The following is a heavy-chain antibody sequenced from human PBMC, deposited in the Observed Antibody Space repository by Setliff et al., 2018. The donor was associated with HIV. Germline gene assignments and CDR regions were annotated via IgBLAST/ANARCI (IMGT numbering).Heavy chain of an antibody. CDR3: ARSWGSGGYPY. V-gene: IGHV4-34*01. J-gene: IGHJ4*02. Sequence: PSETLSLTCAVYGGSFSGYYWSWTRQPPGKGLEWIGEINHSGSTSYNPSLKGRVTISVDTSKNQFSLKLTSVTAADTAVYYCARSWGSGGYPYWGQGTLVTVSS. CDR2: INHSGST. D-gene: IGHD3-10*01. CDR1: GGSFSGYY.